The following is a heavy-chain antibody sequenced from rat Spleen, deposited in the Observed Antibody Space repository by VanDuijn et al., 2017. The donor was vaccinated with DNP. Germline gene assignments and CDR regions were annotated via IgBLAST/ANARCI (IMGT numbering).Heavy chain of an antibody. CDR1: GFPFSDYN. J-gene: IGHJ2*01. Sequence: EVQLVVSGGGLVQPGRFLKLSCVASGFPFSDYNMAWVRQAPKKGLEWVASISYDGGSTYYRDSVKGRFTISRDNAKSTLYLQMNSLRSEDMATYYCVRWNSGHFDYWGQGVMVTVSS. CDR3: VRWNSGHFDY. V-gene: IGHV5-7*01. D-gene: IGHD4-3*01. CDR2: ISYDGGST.